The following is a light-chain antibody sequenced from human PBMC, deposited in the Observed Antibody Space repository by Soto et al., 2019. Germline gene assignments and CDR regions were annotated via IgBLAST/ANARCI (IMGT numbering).Light chain of an antibody. CDR3: QQYSGSSYT. J-gene: IGKJ2*01. V-gene: IGKV3-20*01. CDR2: GTT. CDR1: QSVSTNY. Sequence: ETVLTQSPGTLSLSPGERATLSCRASQSVSTNYLAWYQQKPCLAPRLVIYGTTSRATGIPDRFSGSGSGTDVTLTISRLEPEDFAVYYCQQYSGSSYTFGQGTKLEI.